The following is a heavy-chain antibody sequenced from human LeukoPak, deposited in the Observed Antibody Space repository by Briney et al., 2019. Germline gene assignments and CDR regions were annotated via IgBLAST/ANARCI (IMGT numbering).Heavy chain of an antibody. CDR2: INPNSGGT. Sequence: ASVKVSCKASGYTFTGYYMHWVRQAPGQGLEWMGWINPNSGGTNYAQKSQGRVTMTRGTSISTAYMELSRLRSDDTAVYYCAREVVVAATGFDYWGQGTLVTVSS. CDR3: AREVVVAATGFDY. CDR1: GYTFTGYY. D-gene: IGHD2-15*01. J-gene: IGHJ4*02. V-gene: IGHV1-2*02.